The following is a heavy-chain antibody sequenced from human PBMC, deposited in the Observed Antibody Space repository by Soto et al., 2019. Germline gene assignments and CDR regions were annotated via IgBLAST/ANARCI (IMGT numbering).Heavy chain of an antibody. CDR1: GYTLTELS. CDR3: ATNTAAPYCGGIQCEAFDI. J-gene: IGHJ3*02. Sequence: ASVKVSCKVSGYTLTELSMHWVRQAPGKGLEWMGGFDPEDGETIYEQKFQGRVTMNEDTSTDTAYMELSSLRSEDTAVYYCATNTAAPYCGGIQCEAFDIWGQGTMVPVS. CDR2: FDPEDGET. V-gene: IGHV1-24*01. D-gene: IGHD2-21*01.